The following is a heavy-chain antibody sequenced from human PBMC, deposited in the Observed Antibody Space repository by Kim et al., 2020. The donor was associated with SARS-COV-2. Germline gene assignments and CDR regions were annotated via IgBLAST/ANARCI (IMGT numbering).Heavy chain of an antibody. D-gene: IGHD5-12*01. CDR1: GLNFSSYE. CDR3: AREEGLVATTPFYY. J-gene: IGHJ4*02. CDR2: ISSSGSTI. Sequence: GGSLRLSCAASGLNFSSYEMNGVRQAPGKGLEWVSYISSSGSTIYYEDSVKGRFTISRDNAKNSLYLQMNSLRAEDTAVYYCAREEGLVATTPFYYWGQGTLVTVSS. V-gene: IGHV3-48*03.